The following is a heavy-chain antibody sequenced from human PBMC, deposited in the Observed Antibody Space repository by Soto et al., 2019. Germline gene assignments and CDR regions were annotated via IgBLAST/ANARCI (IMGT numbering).Heavy chain of an antibody. Sequence: GSLRLSCAASGFTFSSYAMTWVRQAPGKGLEWVATISGSDGGTYYADSAKDRFTISRDNSKNTLYLQMNNLRAEDTAVYYCANRPRYYHMDVWGQGTTVTVSS. CDR1: GFTFSSYA. V-gene: IGHV3-23*01. CDR3: ANRPRYYHMDV. J-gene: IGHJ6*02. CDR2: ISGSDGGT.